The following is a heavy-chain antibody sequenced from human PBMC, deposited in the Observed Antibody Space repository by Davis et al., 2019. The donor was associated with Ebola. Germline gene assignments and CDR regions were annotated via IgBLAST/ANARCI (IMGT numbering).Heavy chain of an antibody. CDR1: GFTFSSYW. CDR2: INSDGSST. Sequence: GESLKISCAASGFTFSSYWMHWVRQAPGKGLVWVSRINSDGSSTSYADSVKGRFTISRDNSKNTLYLQMNSLRAEDTAVYYCAKDHAYGSGSYSYDAFDIWGQGTMVTVSS. CDR3: AKDHAYGSGSYSYDAFDI. V-gene: IGHV3-74*01. J-gene: IGHJ3*02. D-gene: IGHD3-10*01.